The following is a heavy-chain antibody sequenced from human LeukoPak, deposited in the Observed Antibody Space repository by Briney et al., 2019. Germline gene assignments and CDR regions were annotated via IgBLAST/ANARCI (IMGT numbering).Heavy chain of an antibody. J-gene: IGHJ6*02. D-gene: IGHD3-9*01. CDR1: GFTFTDHG. Sequence: PGGSLRLSCSVSGFTFTDHGMSWVSQAPGKGLEWISAISGSGGSTYYADSVKGRFTISRDNSKNTLYLQMNSLRAEDTAVYYCAKDEYSEYDLLTGYPSRYYGMDVWGQGTTVTVSS. V-gene: IGHV3-23*01. CDR2: ISGSGGST. CDR3: AKDEYSEYDLLTGYPSRYYGMDV.